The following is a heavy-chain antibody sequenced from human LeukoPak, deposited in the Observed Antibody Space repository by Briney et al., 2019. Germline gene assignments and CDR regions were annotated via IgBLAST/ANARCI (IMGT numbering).Heavy chain of an antibody. Sequence: SETLSLTCAVSGGSISSGGYSWSWIRQPPGKGLEWIGYIYHSGSTYYNPSLKSRVTISVDRSKNQFSLKLSSVTAADTAVYYCARRGNTYGDYGLFDYWGQGTLVTVSS. D-gene: IGHD4-17*01. V-gene: IGHV4-30-2*01. J-gene: IGHJ4*02. CDR3: ARRGNTYGDYGLFDY. CDR2: IYHSGST. CDR1: GGSISSGGYS.